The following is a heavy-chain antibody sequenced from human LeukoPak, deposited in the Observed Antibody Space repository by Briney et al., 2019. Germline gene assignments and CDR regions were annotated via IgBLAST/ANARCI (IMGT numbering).Heavy chain of an antibody. CDR1: GGTFSSYA. V-gene: IGHV1-69*01. Sequence: GSSVKVSCKASGGTFSSYAISWVRQAPGQGLGWMGGIIPIFGTANYAQKFQGGVTITADESTSTAYMELSSLRSDDTAVYYCARGVRGSFQPLVYWGQGTLVTVSS. CDR2: IIPIFGTA. CDR3: ARGVRGSFQPLVY. J-gene: IGHJ4*02. D-gene: IGHD1-26*01.